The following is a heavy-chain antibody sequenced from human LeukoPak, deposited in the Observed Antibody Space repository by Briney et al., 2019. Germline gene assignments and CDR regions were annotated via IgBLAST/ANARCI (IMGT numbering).Heavy chain of an antibody. V-gene: IGHV3-74*01. D-gene: IGHD2-21*01. CDR1: GFTFSSYW. J-gene: IGHJ4*02. CDR2: INSDGSIT. CDR3: ARSTHISKYSDY. Sequence: GGSLRLSCAASGFTFSSYWMHWVRQAPGKGLVWVSRINSDGSITTYADSVRGRFTISRDNAKSTLYLQMNSLRAEDTAVYYCARSTHISKYSDYWGQGALVTVSS.